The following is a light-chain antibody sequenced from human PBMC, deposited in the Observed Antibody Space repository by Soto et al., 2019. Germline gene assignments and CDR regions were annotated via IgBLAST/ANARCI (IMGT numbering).Light chain of an antibody. Sequence: EIVWTQSPGTLSLSPGERATLSCRASQSVSSSYLAWYQQKPGQAPRLLIYGASSRATGIPERFSGSGSGTDYTLTISRLEPEDFAVYYCQHYGSSPPVTFGQGTRLEIK. J-gene: IGKJ5*01. CDR3: QHYGSSPPVT. CDR1: QSVSSSY. CDR2: GAS. V-gene: IGKV3-20*01.